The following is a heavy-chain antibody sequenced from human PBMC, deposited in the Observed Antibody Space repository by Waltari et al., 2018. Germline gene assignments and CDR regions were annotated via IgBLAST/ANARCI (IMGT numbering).Heavy chain of an antibody. D-gene: IGHD1-26*01. CDR3: AREVREGASTSRGN. CDR1: GGSISTTFYY. Sequence: QMQLQESGPGLVKPSETLSLTCTVSGGSISTTFYYWGWIRQPPGKGLEWIGSDYYNGATHYNAYLYIRVTHSIDTSKHQFSLKLSSVTAAATAVYYCAREVREGASTSRGNWGQGTLFTVSS. J-gene: IGHJ4*02. CDR2: DYYNGAT. V-gene: IGHV4-39*07.